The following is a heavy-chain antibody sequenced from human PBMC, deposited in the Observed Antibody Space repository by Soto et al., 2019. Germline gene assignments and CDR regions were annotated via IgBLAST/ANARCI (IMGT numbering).Heavy chain of an antibody. D-gene: IGHD1-26*01. CDR3: ATGTVGAMDY. CDR1: GFTVSDHY. Sequence: GTLRLSCAASGFTVSDHYMEWVREAPGKGLEWVGRTRNKVDSYTTEYAASVRGRFTISRDDSKTSLYLQMNSLKTEDTALYYCATGTVGAMDYWGQGTLVTVSS. V-gene: IGHV3-72*01. CDR2: TRNKVDSYTT. J-gene: IGHJ4*02.